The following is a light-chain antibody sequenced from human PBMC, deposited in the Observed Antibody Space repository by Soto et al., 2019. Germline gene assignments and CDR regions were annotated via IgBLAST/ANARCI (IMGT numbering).Light chain of an antibody. V-gene: IGLV2-14*01. J-gene: IGLJ2*01. CDR2: DVS. CDR1: SSDVGGYNY. Sequence: QSALTQPASVSGSPGQSITISCTGTSSDVGGYNYVSWYQQHPGKAPKLMIYDVSNRPSGVSNRFSGSKSGNTASLTISGLQAEDEADYYCSSYTSSSTLGHAVFGGGTKLTVL. CDR3: SSYTSSSTLGHAV.